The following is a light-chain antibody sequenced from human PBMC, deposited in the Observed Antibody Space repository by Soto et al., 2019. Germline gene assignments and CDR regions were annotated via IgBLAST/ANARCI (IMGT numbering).Light chain of an antibody. CDR1: QSVSSSH. Sequence: EIVLTQSPGTLSLSPGERVTLSCRASQSVSSSHLAWYQQKPGQAPRLLIYGASSRATGIPDRFSGSGSGTDFTLTISRLEPEDFAVYYCQQYGSSPLYTFGQGTKLQIK. J-gene: IGKJ2*01. CDR3: QQYGSSPLYT. CDR2: GAS. V-gene: IGKV3-20*01.